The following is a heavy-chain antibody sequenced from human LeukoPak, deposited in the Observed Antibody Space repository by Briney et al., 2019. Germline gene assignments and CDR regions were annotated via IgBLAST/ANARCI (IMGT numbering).Heavy chain of an antibody. D-gene: IGHD1-7*01. V-gene: IGHV4-34*01. Sequence: SETLSLTCAVYGGSFSGYYWSWIRQPPGKGLEWIGEINHSGSTNYNPSLKSRVTISVDTSKNLFSLKLSSVTAADTAVYYCARESGGTGTPSVWGQGTLVTVSS. CDR3: ARESGGTGTPSV. CDR2: INHSGST. J-gene: IGHJ4*02. CDR1: GGSFSGYY.